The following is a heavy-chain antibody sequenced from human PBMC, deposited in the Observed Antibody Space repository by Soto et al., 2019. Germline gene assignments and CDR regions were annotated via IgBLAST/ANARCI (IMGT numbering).Heavy chain of an antibody. CDR2: ISGSGGST. Sequence: PGGSLRLSCAASGFTFSSYGMSWVRQAPGKGLEWVSAISGSGGSTYYADSVKGRFTISRDNSKNTLYLQMNSLRAEDTAVYYCAKDPRQYYYDSSGGDAFDIWGQGTMVTVSS. CDR3: AKDPRQYYYDSSGGDAFDI. CDR1: GFTFSSYG. J-gene: IGHJ3*02. V-gene: IGHV3-23*01. D-gene: IGHD3-22*01.